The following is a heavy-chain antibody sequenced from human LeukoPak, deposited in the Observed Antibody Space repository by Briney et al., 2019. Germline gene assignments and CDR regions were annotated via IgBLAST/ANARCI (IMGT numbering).Heavy chain of an antibody. CDR3: ARDLAFSRLDY. J-gene: IGHJ4*02. CDR1: GLTFSSSW. D-gene: IGHD2/OR15-2a*01. CDR2: INPDGIKR. Sequence: GGSLRLSCAVSGLTFSSSWMDWVRQAPGKGLEWVASINPDGIKRYSADSVKGRFTISRDNARNSLYLQMDSLRVEDTAFYYCARDLAFSRLDYWGQGVLVTVSS. V-gene: IGHV3-7*01.